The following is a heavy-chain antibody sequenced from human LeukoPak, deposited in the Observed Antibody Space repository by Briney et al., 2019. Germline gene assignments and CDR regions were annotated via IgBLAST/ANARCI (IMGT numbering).Heavy chain of an antibody. V-gene: IGHV3-21*04. CDR3: ARGGYDSSGGWGLGAFDI. J-gene: IGHJ3*02. Sequence: GGPLRLSCGASGLTFTSYSMNGVRRSPGKAREGVSSISRSSSYIYYADSLKGRFTISRDTAKNSLYLQMNSLRAEDTAVYYCARGGYDSSGGWGLGAFDIWGQGTMVTVSS. CDR1: GLTFTSYS. CDR2: ISRSSSYI. D-gene: IGHD3-22*01.